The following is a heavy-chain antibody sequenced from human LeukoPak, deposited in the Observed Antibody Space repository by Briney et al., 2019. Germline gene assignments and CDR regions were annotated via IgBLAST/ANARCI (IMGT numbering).Heavy chain of an antibody. J-gene: IGHJ4*02. CDR1: GGSISSSSYY. D-gene: IGHD5-18*01. CDR2: IYYSGST. CDR3: ARVKRGYSYGLFDY. Sequence: SETLSLTCTVSGGSISSSSYYWGWIRQPPGRGLEWIGSIYYSGSTYYNPSLKSRVTISVDTSKNQFSLKLSSVTAADTAVYYCARVKRGYSYGLFDYWGQGTLVTVSS. V-gene: IGHV4-39*07.